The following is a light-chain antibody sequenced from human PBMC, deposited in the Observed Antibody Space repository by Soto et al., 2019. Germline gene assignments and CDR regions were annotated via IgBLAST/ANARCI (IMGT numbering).Light chain of an antibody. CDR2: AAS. J-gene: IGKJ5*01. V-gene: IGKV1-5*01. CDR3: QQLNSY. CDR1: QSVSGW. Sequence: DIQMTQSPSTLSASVGDTVTVTCRASQSVSGWLAWYQQKPGEAPKLLIYAASSLQSGVPSRFRGRGSGKEFTLTISSLQPEDFATYYCQQLNSYFGQGTRLEIK.